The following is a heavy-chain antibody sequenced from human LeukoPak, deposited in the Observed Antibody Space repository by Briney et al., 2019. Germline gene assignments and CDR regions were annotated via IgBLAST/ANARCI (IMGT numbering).Heavy chain of an antibody. Sequence: ASVKVSCKASGGTFSSYAISWVRQAPGQGLEWMGEIIPIFGTANYAQKFQGRVTITTDESTSTAYMELSSLRSEDTAVYYCARDYPYCGGDCGFDYWGLGTLVTVSS. CDR3: ARDYPYCGGDCGFDY. V-gene: IGHV1-69*05. CDR1: GGTFSSYA. CDR2: IIPIFGTA. D-gene: IGHD2-21*02. J-gene: IGHJ4*02.